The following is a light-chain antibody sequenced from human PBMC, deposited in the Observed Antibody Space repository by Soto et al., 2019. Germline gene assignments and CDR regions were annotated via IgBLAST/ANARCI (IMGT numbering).Light chain of an antibody. Sequence: IQMTHSPTTLPASVGDRVTITCRASQSISSWLAWYQQKAGKAPKLLIYDASTLESGVPSRFSGSGSGTEFTLTISSLQPDDFATYYCQQYNSYSRTFGQGTKVDIK. J-gene: IGKJ1*01. CDR2: DAS. V-gene: IGKV1-5*01. CDR3: QQYNSYSRT. CDR1: QSISSW.